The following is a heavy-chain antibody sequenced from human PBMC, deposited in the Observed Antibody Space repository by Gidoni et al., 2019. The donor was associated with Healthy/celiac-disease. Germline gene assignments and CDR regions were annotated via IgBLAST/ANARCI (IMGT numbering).Heavy chain of an antibody. CDR2: IYYSGST. CDR1: GGSVSSGSYY. J-gene: IGHJ4*02. Sequence: QVQLQESGPGLVKPSETLSLTCTVSGGSVSSGSYYWSWIRQPPGKGLEWIGYIYYSGSTNYNPSLKSRVTISVDTSKNQFSLKLSSVTAADTAVYYCASIGTVLRFLEWSNWGQGTLVTVSS. CDR3: ASIGTVLRFLEWSN. V-gene: IGHV4-61*01. D-gene: IGHD3-3*01.